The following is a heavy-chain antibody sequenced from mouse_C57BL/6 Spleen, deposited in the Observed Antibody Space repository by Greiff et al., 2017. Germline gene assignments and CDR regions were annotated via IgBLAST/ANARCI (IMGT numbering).Heavy chain of an antibody. J-gene: IGHJ3*01. CDR2: FYPGSGSI. Sequence: LVESGAELVKPGASVKLSCKASGYTFTEYTIHWVKQRSGQGLEWIGWFYPGSGSIKYNEKFKDKATLTADKSSSTVYMELSRLTSEDSAVCFCARHEDRSGYYIPFAYWGQGALVTVSA. CDR3: ARHEDRSGYYIPFAY. V-gene: IGHV1-62-2*01. CDR1: GYTFTEYT. D-gene: IGHD2-3*01.